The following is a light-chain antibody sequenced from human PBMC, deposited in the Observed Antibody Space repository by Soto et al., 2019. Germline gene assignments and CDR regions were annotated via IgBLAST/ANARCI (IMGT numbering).Light chain of an antibody. CDR3: QQYYSYPPT. J-gene: IGKJ1*01. Sequence: AIRMTQSPSSLSASTGDRVTITCRASQGISSYLAWYQQKPGKAPKLLIYAASTVHSGVPSRFSGSGSGTDFTLTICCLQSEDFATYYCQQYYSYPPTFGQGTKVDIK. V-gene: IGKV1-8*01. CDR1: QGISSY. CDR2: AAS.